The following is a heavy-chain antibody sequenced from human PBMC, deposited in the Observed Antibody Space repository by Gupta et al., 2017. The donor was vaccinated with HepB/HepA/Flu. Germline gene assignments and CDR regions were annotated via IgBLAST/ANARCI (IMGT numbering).Heavy chain of an antibody. CDR3: TRDPEAAYDFDY. V-gene: IGHV3-48*03. J-gene: IGHJ4*02. Sequence: EVQLVESGGGLVQPGGSLRLSCTASGFIFRDYGMTWVRQAPGKGLEWVSNINIEGSTKSFADSVKGRFTIFRDSVNNPLYLQMNSLRADDTAVYYCTRDPEAAYDFDYWGQGTLVSVSS. CDR2: INIEGSTK. D-gene: IGHD2-15*01. CDR1: GFIFRDYG.